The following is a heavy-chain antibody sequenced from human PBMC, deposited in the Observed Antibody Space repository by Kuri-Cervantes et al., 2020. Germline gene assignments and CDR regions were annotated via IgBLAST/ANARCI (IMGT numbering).Heavy chain of an antibody. Sequence: GESLKISCAASGFTFSSYAMSWVRQAPGKGLEWVSGISGNGGSTYYADSVKGRFTISRDNPKNTLYLQMNSLRAEDTAVYSCASTFAHGGGYWGQGTLVTVSS. D-gene: IGHD2/OR15-2a*01. V-gene: IGHV3-23*01. CDR1: GFTFSSYA. J-gene: IGHJ4*02. CDR3: ASTFAHGGGY. CDR2: ISGNGGST.